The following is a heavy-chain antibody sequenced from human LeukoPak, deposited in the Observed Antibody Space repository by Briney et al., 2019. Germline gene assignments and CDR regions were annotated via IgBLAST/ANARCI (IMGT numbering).Heavy chain of an antibody. V-gene: IGHV3-33*08. CDR3: ARDIGCSGVSCYSRYYYGMDV. Sequence: PGRSLRLSCAASGFTFSSYGMHWVRQAPGKGLEWVAVIWYDGSNKYYADSVKGRFTISRDNSKKTLYLQMNSLRAEDTAVYYCARDIGCSGVSCYSRYYYGMDVWGQGTTVTVSS. CDR2: IWYDGSNK. J-gene: IGHJ6*02. D-gene: IGHD2-15*01. CDR1: GFTFSSYG.